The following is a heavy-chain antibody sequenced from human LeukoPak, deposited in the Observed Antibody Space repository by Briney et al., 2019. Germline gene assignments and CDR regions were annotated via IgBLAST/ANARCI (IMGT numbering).Heavy chain of an antibody. Sequence: PSETLSLTCPVSGGSISSYFWSWIRQPPGKGLEWIGYIFYSGSTTYNPSLKSRLTISVDTSKNQFSLKLSSVTAADTAVYYCARHPVTKYAFDIWGQGTMVTVSS. CDR3: ARHPVTKYAFDI. CDR1: GGSISSYF. D-gene: IGHD4-17*01. J-gene: IGHJ3*02. CDR2: IFYSGST. V-gene: IGHV4-59*08.